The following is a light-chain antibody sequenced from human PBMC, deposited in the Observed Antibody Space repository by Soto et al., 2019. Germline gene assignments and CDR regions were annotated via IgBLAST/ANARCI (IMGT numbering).Light chain of an antibody. J-gene: IGLJ2*01. CDR3: RSYGGSKNVV. Sequence: QSALTQPPSASGSPGQSVTISCTGTSSDVGGYNYVSWYQQHPGKAPKLMSYEVSKRPSGVPDRFSGYKSGNTASLTVSGIQAEDEADYYGRSYGGSKNVVFGGGTKVTVL. CDR2: EVS. CDR1: SSDVGGYNY. V-gene: IGLV2-8*01.